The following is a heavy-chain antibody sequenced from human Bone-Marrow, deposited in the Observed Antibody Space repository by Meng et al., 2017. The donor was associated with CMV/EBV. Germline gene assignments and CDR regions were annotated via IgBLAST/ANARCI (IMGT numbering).Heavy chain of an antibody. D-gene: IGHD6-6*01. J-gene: IGHJ6*02. CDR2: ISSSSSYI. Sequence: GESLKISCAASGFTFSSYSMNWVRQAPGKGLEWVSSISSSSSYIYYADSVKGRFTISRDNAKNTLYLQMNSLRAEDTTVYFCAREYSSYYYYYYGMDVWGQGTTVTIYS. V-gene: IGHV3-21*01. CDR1: GFTFSSYS. CDR3: AREYSSYYYYYYGMDV.